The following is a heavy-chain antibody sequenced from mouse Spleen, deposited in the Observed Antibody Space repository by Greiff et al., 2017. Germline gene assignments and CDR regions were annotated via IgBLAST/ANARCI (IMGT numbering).Heavy chain of an antibody. J-gene: IGHJ4*01. Sequence: QVQLQQPGAELVRPGASVKLSCKASGYTFTSYWINWVKQRPGQGLEWIGNIYPSDSYTNYNQKFKDKATLTVDKSSSTAYMQLSSPTSEDSAVYYCTGGLLPYAMDYWGQGTSVTVSS. CDR3: TGGLLPYAMDY. D-gene: IGHD2-3*01. V-gene: IGHV1-69*02. CDR1: GYTFTSYW. CDR2: IYPSDSYT.